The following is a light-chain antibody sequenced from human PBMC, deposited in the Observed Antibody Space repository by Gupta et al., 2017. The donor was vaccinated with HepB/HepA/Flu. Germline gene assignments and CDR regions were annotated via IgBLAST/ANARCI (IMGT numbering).Light chain of an antibody. CDR1: QDIENY. V-gene: IGKV1-16*02. Sequence: DIQMTQSPSSLSASVGDRVTITCRASQDIENYLVWFQQKPGKAPKPLIYGASSLHSGVPLKFSGSGSATYFTLTISSLQPEDFATYYCQQYKSYPFTFGGGTKVEI. J-gene: IGKJ4*01. CDR3: QQYKSYPFT. CDR2: GAS.